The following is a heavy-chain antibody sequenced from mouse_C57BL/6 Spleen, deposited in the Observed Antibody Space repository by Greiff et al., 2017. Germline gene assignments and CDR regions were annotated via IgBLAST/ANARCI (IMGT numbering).Heavy chain of an antibody. D-gene: IGHD1-1*01. CDR2: IDPSDSYT. Sequence: QVQLQQPGAELVMPGASVKLSCKASGYTFTSYWMPWVKQRPGQGLEWIGEIDPSDSYTNYNQKFQGKSTLTVDKSTSTAYMQLSSLTSEDSAVYYCARGLRWGAMDYWGQGTSVTVSS. CDR1: GYTFTSYW. J-gene: IGHJ4*01. V-gene: IGHV1-69*01. CDR3: ARGLRWGAMDY.